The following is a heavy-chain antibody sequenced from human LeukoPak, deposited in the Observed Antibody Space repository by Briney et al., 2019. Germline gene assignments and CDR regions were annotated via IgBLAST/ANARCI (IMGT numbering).Heavy chain of an antibody. CDR1: GGSISSYY. CDR2: IYYSGST. CDR3: ARMITVVTPVSWFDP. D-gene: IGHD3-16*01. J-gene: IGHJ5*02. Sequence: SETLSLTCTVSGGSISSYYWSWIRQPPGKGLEWIGYIYYSGSTNYNPSLKSRVTISVDTSKNQFSLKLSSVTAADTAVYYCARMITVVTPVSWFDPWGQGTLVTVSS. V-gene: IGHV4-59*08.